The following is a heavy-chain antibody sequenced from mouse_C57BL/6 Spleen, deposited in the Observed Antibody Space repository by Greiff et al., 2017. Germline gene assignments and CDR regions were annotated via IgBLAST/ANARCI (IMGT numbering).Heavy chain of an antibody. V-gene: IGHV5-17*01. J-gene: IGHJ4*01. D-gene: IGHD2-4*01. CDR2: ISSGSSTI. Sequence: EVKLEESGGGLVKPGGSLKLSCAASGFTFSDYGMHWVRQAPEKGLEWVAYISSGSSTIYYVDTVKGRFTISRDNAKNTLFLQMTSLRSEDTAMYYCAILDYDPYYAMDYWGQGTSVTVSS. CDR1: GFTFSDYG. CDR3: AILDYDPYYAMDY.